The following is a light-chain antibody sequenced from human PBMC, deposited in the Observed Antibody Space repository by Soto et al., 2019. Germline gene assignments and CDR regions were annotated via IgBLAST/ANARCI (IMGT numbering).Light chain of an antibody. CDR1: QSFRGL. CDR2: DAY. V-gene: IGKV3-11*01. Sequence: EGVLQQSPVTLSFSPGERATLSCRASQSFRGLLAWYQQKPGQAPRLLIYDAYNRATGIPPRFSGSGSGTDFTLTISSLEPEDSAVYYCQQRHRWPITFGQGTRLEIK. J-gene: IGKJ5*01. CDR3: QQRHRWPIT.